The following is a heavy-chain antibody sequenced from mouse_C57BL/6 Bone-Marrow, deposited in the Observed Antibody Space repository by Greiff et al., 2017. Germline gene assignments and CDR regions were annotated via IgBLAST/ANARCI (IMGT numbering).Heavy chain of an antibody. J-gene: IGHJ2*01. CDR3: ARETAQVYFDY. V-gene: IGHV1-69*01. CDR1: GYTFTSYW. D-gene: IGHD3-2*02. CDR2: IDPSDSYT. Sequence: QVQLQQPGAELVMPGASVKLSCKASGYTFTSYWMHWVKQRHGQGLEWIGEIDPSDSYTNYNQKFKGKSTLTVDKSSSTAYMQLSSLTSEDSAVYYCARETAQVYFDYWGQGTTLTVSS.